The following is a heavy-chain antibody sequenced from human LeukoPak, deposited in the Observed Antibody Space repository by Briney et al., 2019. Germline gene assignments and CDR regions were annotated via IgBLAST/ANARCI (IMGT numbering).Heavy chain of an antibody. V-gene: IGHV6-1*01. CDR1: GDNVSNNSVA. J-gene: IGHJ4*02. Sequence: SQTLSLTCAISGDNVSNNSVAWNWIRQSLSRGLEWLGRTYYRSKWYNDYAVSVKSRVTINPDTSKNQFSLQLNSVTPEDTAVYYCARDGSHCASGVCYTHPNDILTGIRSVEYFDYWGQGTLVTVSS. D-gene: IGHD2-8*01. CDR2: TYYRSKWYN. CDR3: ARDGSHCASGVCYTHPNDILTGIRSVEYFDY.